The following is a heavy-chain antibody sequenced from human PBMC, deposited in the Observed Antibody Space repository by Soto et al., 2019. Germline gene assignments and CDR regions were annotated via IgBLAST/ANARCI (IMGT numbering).Heavy chain of an antibody. CDR1: GGSISSSSYY. CDR2: IYYSGST. V-gene: IGHV4-39*01. Sequence: SETLSLTCTVSGGSISSSSYYWGWIRQPPGKGLEWIGSIYYSGSTYYNPSLKSRVTISVDTSKNQFSLKLSSVTAADTAVYYCARHEGGHCSSTSCSDAFDIWGQGTMVTVSS. D-gene: IGHD2-2*01. CDR3: ARHEGGHCSSTSCSDAFDI. J-gene: IGHJ3*02.